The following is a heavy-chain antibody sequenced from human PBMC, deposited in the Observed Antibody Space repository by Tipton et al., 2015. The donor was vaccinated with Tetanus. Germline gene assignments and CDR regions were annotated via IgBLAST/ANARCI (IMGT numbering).Heavy chain of an antibody. CDR3: ARGPYHYGDYYFDY. CDR1: GFTFNNYA. J-gene: IGHJ4*02. D-gene: IGHD4-17*01. CDR2: ISYDGSNK. Sequence: SLRLSCVASGFTFNNYAMHWVRQAPGKGLEWVAVISYDGSNKYDAGSVKGRLTISRDNSNNTLYVQMDSLRAEDTAVYYCARGPYHYGDYYFDYWGRGTLVTVSS. V-gene: IGHV3-30-3*01.